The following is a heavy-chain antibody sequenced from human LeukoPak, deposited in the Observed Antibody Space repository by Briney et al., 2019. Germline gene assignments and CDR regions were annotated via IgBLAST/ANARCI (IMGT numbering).Heavy chain of an antibody. D-gene: IGHD3-9*01. V-gene: IGHV3-23*01. CDR1: GFTFSSYA. CDR3: AKDLDYDILTGYLFDY. J-gene: IGHJ4*02. Sequence: GGSLRLSCAASGFTFSSYAMSWVRQAPGKGLELVSAISGSGGSTYYADSVKGRFTISRDNSKNTLYLQMNSLRAEDTAVYYCAKDLDYDILTGYLFDYWGQGTLVTVSS. CDR2: ISGSGGST.